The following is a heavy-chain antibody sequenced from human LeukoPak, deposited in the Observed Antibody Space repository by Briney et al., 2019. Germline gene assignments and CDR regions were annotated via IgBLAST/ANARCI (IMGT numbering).Heavy chain of an antibody. CDR2: ISSSSSTI. V-gene: IGHV3-48*04. D-gene: IGHD5-18*01. Sequence: GGSLRLSCAASGFTFSSYSMNWVRQAPGKGLEWISYISSSSSTIDYADSVKGRFTISRDNAKDSLYLQMNSLRAEDTAVYYCARGRGYNYGYSDHWGQGTLVTVSS. CDR3: ARGRGYNYGYSDH. J-gene: IGHJ4*02. CDR1: GFTFSSYS.